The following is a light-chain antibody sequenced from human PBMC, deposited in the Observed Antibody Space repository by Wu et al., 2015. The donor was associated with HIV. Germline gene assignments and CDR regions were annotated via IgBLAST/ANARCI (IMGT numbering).Light chain of an antibody. CDR1: QSISNF. J-gene: IGKJ2*01. CDR2: AAS. CDR3: QQSYSSPGT. V-gene: IGKV1-39*01. Sequence: DIQMTQSPSSLSASVGDRVTITCRASQSISNFLNWYQQKPGKAPKLLIYAASSLQSGVPSRFSGNGSGTDFILTISSLQPEDFATYYCQQSYSSPGTFGQGTKLEIK.